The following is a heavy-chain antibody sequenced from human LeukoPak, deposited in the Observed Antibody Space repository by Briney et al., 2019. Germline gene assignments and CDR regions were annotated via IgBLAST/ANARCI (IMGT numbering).Heavy chain of an antibody. CDR1: GGSISSYY. Sequence: SETLSLTCTVSGGSISSYYRSWIRQPAGKGLEWIGRIYTSGSTNYHPSLKSRVTMSVDTSKNQFSLELSSVTAADTAVYYCARDRDYVTPYWYFDLWGRGTLVTVSS. V-gene: IGHV4-4*07. D-gene: IGHD4-17*01. CDR3: ARDRDYVTPYWYFDL. CDR2: IYTSGST. J-gene: IGHJ2*01.